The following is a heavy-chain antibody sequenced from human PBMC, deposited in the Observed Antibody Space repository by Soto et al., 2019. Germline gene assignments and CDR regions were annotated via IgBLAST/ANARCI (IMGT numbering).Heavy chain of an antibody. J-gene: IGHJ4*02. CDR3: ARDSRTTVTTLPY. CDR2: ISAYNGNT. Sequence: KLSSKDSGYAFNGNGIGLGRQAPGQGLEWMGWISAYNGNTNYAQKLQGRVTMTTDTSTSTAYMELRSLRSYNTAVYYGARDSRTTVTTLPYWGQGTLVTGSS. D-gene: IGHD4-17*01. CDR1: GYAFNGNG. V-gene: IGHV1-18*04.